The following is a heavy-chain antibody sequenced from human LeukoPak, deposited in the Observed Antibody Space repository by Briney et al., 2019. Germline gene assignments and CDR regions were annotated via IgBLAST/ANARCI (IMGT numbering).Heavy chain of an antibody. D-gene: IGHD3-22*01. CDR3: ARETNYYDSSGYSDNWFDP. V-gene: IGHV4-59*01. J-gene: IGHJ5*02. CDR2: IYYSGST. Sequence: SETLSLTCAVYGGSFSGYYWSWIRQPPGKGLEWIGYIYYSGSTNYNPSLKSRVTISVDTSKNQFSLKLSSVTAADTAVYYCARETNYYDSSGYSDNWFDPWGQGTLVTVSS. CDR1: GGSFSGYY.